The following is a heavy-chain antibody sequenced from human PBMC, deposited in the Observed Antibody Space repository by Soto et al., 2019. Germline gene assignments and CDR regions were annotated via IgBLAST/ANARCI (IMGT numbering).Heavy chain of an antibody. D-gene: IGHD3-22*01. CDR1: GFTFSSYA. CDR2: ISGSGGST. CDR3: VFGIVVVLRGSGAFDI. V-gene: IGHV3-23*01. J-gene: IGHJ3*02. Sequence: EVQLLESGGGLVQPGGSLRLSCAASGFTFSSYAMSWVRQAPGKGLEWVSAISGSGGSTYYADSVKGRFTISRDNSKNTLYLQMNSLRAEDTAVYYCVFGIVVVLRGSGAFDIWGQGTMVTVSS.